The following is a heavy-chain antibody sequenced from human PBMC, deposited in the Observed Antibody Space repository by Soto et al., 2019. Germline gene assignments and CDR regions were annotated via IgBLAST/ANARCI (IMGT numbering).Heavy chain of an antibody. CDR3: ARDSYYYDSSGYYAGAFDI. CDR1: GFTLSSYG. D-gene: IGHD3-22*01. Sequence: LRLSCAASGFTLSSYGMHWVRQAPGKGLDWVAVTWYDGSNKYYADSVKGRFTISRDNSKNTLYLQMNSLRAEDTAVYYCARDSYYYDSSGYYAGAFDIWGQGTMVTVS. CDR2: TWYDGSNK. V-gene: IGHV3-33*01. J-gene: IGHJ3*02.